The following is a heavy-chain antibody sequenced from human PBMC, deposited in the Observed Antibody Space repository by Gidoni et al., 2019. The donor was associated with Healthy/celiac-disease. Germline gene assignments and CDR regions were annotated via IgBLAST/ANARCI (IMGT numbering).Heavy chain of an antibody. V-gene: IGHV3-23*01. CDR1: GFPFSSYA. CDR2: MSGSGGST. CDR3: AKAPGYCTNGVCYLYFQH. Sequence: EVQLLESGGGLVQPGGSLRLSCAASGFPFSSYAMSWVRQAPGKGLEGVSAMSGSGGSTYYADSVKGRFTISRDNSKNTLYLQMNSLRAEDTAVYYWAKAPGYCTNGVCYLYFQHWGQGTLVTVSS. D-gene: IGHD2-8*01. J-gene: IGHJ1*01.